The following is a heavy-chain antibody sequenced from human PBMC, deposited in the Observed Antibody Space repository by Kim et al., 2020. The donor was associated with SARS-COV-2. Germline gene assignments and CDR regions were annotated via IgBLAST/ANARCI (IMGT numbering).Heavy chain of an antibody. J-gene: IGHJ4*02. Sequence: ASVKVSCKFSGYTLTELSMHWVRQAPGKGLEWMGGFDPEDGETIYAQKFQGRITLTEDISTDTAYMELSSLRSEDTAVYYCATLFVGEGEAWFYWLEYWGQGTLVTVAS. CDR1: GYTLTELS. CDR3: ATLFVGEGEAWFYWLEY. V-gene: IGHV1-24*01. CDR2: FDPEDGET. D-gene: IGHD3-16*01.